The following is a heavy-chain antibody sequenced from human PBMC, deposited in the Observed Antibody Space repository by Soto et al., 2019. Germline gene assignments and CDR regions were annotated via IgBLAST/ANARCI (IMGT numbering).Heavy chain of an antibody. V-gene: IGHV3-21*01. Sequence: EVQLVESGGGLVKPGGSLRLSCAASGFTFSGHTINWVRQAPGKGLEWVSSVSSSSSYIYYADSVNGRFTVSRDNAEKSLYLHMNSLRAEDTAIYYCARCMGFDGSGYAFFDSWGQGTLVTVSS. CDR1: GFTFSGHT. CDR3: ARCMGFDGSGYAFFDS. CDR2: VSSSSSYI. D-gene: IGHD3-10*01. J-gene: IGHJ4*02.